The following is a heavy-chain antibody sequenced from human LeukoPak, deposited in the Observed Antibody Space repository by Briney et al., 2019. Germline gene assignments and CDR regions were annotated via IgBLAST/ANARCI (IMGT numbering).Heavy chain of an antibody. V-gene: IGHV4-30-2*02. CDR3: ARTYYDILTGYYMDY. CDR1: GGSISSGDYY. D-gene: IGHD3-9*01. J-gene: IGHJ4*02. Sequence: PSQTLSLTCTVSGGSISSGDYYWSWIRQPPGKGLEWIGEINHSGSTNYNPSLKSRVTISVDTSKNQFSLKLSSVTAADTAVYYCARTYYDILTGYYMDYWGQGTLVTVSS. CDR2: INHSGST.